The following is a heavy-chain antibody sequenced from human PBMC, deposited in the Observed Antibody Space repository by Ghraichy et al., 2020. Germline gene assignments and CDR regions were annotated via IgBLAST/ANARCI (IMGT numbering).Heavy chain of an antibody. D-gene: IGHD3-22*01. Sequence: GGSLRLSCAASGFTFSSYAMSWVRQAPGKGLEWVSAISGSGGSTYYADSVKGRFTISRDNSKNTLYLQMNSLRAEDTAVYYFAKDKYHYDSSGPPLLDYWGQGTLVTVSS. J-gene: IGHJ4*02. CDR3: AKDKYHYDSSGPPLLDY. V-gene: IGHV3-23*01. CDR2: ISGSGGST. CDR1: GFTFSSYA.